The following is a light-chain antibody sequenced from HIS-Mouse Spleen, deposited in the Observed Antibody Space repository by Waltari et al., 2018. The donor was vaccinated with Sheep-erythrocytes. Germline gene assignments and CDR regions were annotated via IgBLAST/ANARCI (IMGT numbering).Light chain of an antibody. CDR2: VGTGGIVG. CDR3: GADHGSGSNFVYV. Sequence: QPVLTQPPSASASLGASVTLTCTLSSGYSNYKVDWYQQRPGKGPRFVMRVGTGGIVGSEGDGSPDRFSVLGSGLNRYLTIKNIQEEDESDYHCGADHGSGSNFVYVFGTGTKVTVL. J-gene: IGLJ1*01. CDR1: SGYSNYK. V-gene: IGLV9-49*01.